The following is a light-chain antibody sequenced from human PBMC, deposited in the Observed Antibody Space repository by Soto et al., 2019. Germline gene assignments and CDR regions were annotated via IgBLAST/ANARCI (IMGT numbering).Light chain of an antibody. CDR1: QSISSF. CDR3: QQSYSTPYT. V-gene: IGKV1-39*01. CDR2: GSF. J-gene: IGKJ2*01. Sequence: DIQMTQSPSSLSVSVGDRVTITCRASQSISSFLNWCQQKPGKAPKLLIHGSFNLQSGVPSRFSGSGSGTDFTLTISSLQPEDFATYYCQQSYSTPYTFGQGTKLEIK.